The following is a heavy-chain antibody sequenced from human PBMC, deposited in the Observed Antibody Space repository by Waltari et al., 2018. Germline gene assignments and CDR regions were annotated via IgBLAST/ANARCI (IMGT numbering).Heavy chain of an antibody. D-gene: IGHD3-3*01. V-gene: IGHV1-2*02. Sequence: QVQLVQSGAEVKKPGASVKVSCKASGYTFTGYYMHWVRQAPGQGLEWMGWVNPNNGGTNYAQKFQGRVTMTRDTSISTAYMELSRLRCDDTAVYYCARNHADFPIYGSWGQGTLVTVSS. CDR1: GYTFTGYY. CDR3: ARNHADFPIYGS. CDR2: VNPNNGGT. J-gene: IGHJ5*02.